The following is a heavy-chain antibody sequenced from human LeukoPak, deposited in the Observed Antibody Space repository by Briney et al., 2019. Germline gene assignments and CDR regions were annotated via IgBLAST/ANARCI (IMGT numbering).Heavy chain of an antibody. CDR2: IYYSGST. V-gene: IGHV4-59*01. CDR3: ARGPDYYDSSGYYDY. D-gene: IGHD3-22*01. Sequence: SETLSLTCTVSGGSISSYYWSWIRQPPGKGLEWIVYIYYSGSTNYNPSLKSRVTISVDTSKNQFSLKLSSVTAADTAVYYCARGPDYYDSSGYYDYWGQGTLVTVSS. CDR1: GGSISSYY. J-gene: IGHJ4*02.